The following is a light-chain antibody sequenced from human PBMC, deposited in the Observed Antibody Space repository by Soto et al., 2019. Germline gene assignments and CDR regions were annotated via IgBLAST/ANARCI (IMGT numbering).Light chain of an antibody. CDR1: QNVYSN. CDR3: QQHGNWPLT. V-gene: IGKV3-15*01. CDR2: GAS. J-gene: IGKJ4*01. Sequence: EIVMTQSPATLSVSPGEGATLSCRASQNVYSNLAWYQQKPGQAPRLLIYGASTRATSIPARFSGSGSGTEFTLTISSLQSEDFAVYYCQQHGNWPLTFGGGTKVELK.